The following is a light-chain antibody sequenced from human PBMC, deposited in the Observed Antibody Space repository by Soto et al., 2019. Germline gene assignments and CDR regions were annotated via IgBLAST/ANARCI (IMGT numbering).Light chain of an antibody. Sequence: DIPMTQSPSSLSASVGDRVTITCRASQSISSYLNWYQQKPGKAPKLLIYAASSLQSGVPSRFSGSGSWTDFTLTISSLQPEDFATYYCQQRYSTSSWTFGQGTKLEIK. CDR3: QQRYSTSSWT. CDR1: QSISSY. CDR2: AAS. J-gene: IGKJ2*02. V-gene: IGKV1-39*01.